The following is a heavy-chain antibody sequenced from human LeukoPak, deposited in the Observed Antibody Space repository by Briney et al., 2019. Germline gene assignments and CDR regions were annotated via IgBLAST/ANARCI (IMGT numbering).Heavy chain of an antibody. V-gene: IGHV1-2*02. CDR3: ARDNDSSGPDAFDI. CDR2: INPNSGGA. J-gene: IGHJ3*02. CDR1: GYTFTGYY. D-gene: IGHD3-22*01. Sequence: ASVKVSCKASGYTFTGYYMHWVRQAPGQGLEWMGWINPNSGGANYAQKFQGRVTMTRDTSISTAYMELSRLRSDDTAVYYCARDNDSSGPDAFDIWGQGTMVTVSS.